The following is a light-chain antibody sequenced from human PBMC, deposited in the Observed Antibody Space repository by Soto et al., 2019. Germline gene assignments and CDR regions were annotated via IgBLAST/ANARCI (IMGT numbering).Light chain of an antibody. CDR3: QQYRIWLPT. CDR2: GAS. Sequence: EIVMTQSPATLSVSPGERATLSCRASQSVNSNLAWYQQKPGQAPRLLIYGASNRATGIPARFSGSGSGTEFTVSFSSVQSEDFTVYYCQQYRIWLPTFGQGTKVDI. V-gene: IGKV3-15*01. J-gene: IGKJ1*01. CDR1: QSVNSN.